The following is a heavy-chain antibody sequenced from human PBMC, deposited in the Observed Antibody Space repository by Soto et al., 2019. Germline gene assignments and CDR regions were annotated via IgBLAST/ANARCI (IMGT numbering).Heavy chain of an antibody. CDR1: GYTFTSYA. CDR3: ARDXIVLMVYAISPTYYFDY. V-gene: IGHV1-3*01. Sequence: GASVKVSCKASGYTFTSYAMHWVRQAPGQRLELMGWINAGNGNTKYSQKFQGRVTITRDTSASTAYMELSSLRSEDTAVYYCARDXIVLMVYAISPTYYFDYWGQGTLVTVSS. J-gene: IGHJ4*02. D-gene: IGHD2-8*01. CDR2: INAGNGNT.